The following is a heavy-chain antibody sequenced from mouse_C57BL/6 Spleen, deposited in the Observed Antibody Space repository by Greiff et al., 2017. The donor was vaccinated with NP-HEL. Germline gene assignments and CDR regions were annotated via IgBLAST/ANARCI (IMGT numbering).Heavy chain of an antibody. CDR2: INPNNGGT. J-gene: IGHJ3*01. CDR3: AREGYYGSSPAWFAY. D-gene: IGHD1-1*01. CDR1: GYTFTDYN. Sequence: VQLQQSGPELVKPGASVKMSCKASGYTFTDYNMHWVKQSHGKSLEWIGYINPNNGGTSYNQKFKGKATLTVNKSSSAAYMELRSLTSEDSAVYYCAREGYYGSSPAWFAYWGQGTLVTVSA. V-gene: IGHV1-22*01.